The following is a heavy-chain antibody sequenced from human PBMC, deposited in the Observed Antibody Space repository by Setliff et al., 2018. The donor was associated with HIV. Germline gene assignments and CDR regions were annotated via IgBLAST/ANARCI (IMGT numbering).Heavy chain of an antibody. V-gene: IGHV4-39*01. J-gene: IGHJ5*02. D-gene: IGHD3-3*01. Sequence: SSETLSLTCTVSGGSISSSSNYWGWIRQPPGKGLEWIGNIYYSGSTYYNPSLKSRVTISVDTSKNQFSLRLTSVTAADTAMYYCARHDFWSGYHNWFDPWGQGTLVTVSS. CDR1: GGSISSSSNY. CDR2: IYYSGST. CDR3: ARHDFWSGYHNWFDP.